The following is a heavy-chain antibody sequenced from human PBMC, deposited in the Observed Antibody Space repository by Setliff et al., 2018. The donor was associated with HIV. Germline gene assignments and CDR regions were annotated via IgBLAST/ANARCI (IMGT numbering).Heavy chain of an antibody. Sequence: ASVKVSCKASGYTFTGYFIHWVRQAPGQGLEWMGWINAGNGNTKYSQKFQGGVTITRDTSASTAYMELSSLRSEDTAVYYCAREIRNYDFWSGYWEDRYFDSWGQGTLVTVSS. CDR1: GYTFTGYF. V-gene: IGHV1-3*01. CDR3: AREIRNYDFWSGYWEDRYFDS. D-gene: IGHD3-3*01. CDR2: INAGNGNT. J-gene: IGHJ4*02.